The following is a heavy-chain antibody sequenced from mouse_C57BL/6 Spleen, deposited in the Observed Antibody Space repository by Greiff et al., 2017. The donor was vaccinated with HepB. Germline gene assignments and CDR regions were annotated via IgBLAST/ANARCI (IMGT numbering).Heavy chain of an antibody. Sequence: DVMLVESGGGLVKPGGSLKLSCAASGFTFSSYAMSWVRQTPEKRLEWVATISDGGSYTYYPDNVKGRFTISRDNAKNNLYLQMSHLKSEDTAMYYCAREGNSSGPAWFAYWGQGTLVTVSA. CDR2: ISDGGSYT. V-gene: IGHV5-4*01. D-gene: IGHD3-2*02. CDR3: AREGNSSGPAWFAY. J-gene: IGHJ3*01. CDR1: GFTFSSYA.